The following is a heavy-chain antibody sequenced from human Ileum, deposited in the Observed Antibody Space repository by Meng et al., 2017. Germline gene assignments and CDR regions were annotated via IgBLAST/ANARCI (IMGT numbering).Heavy chain of an antibody. D-gene: IGHD2-15*01. V-gene: IGHV4-4*02. CDR1: GGSISSSFY. CDR2: IYLAGSP. CDR3: VRHGGKYFDS. J-gene: IGHJ4*02. Sequence: APLQESGPGLVEPSGTLSLTCTVSGGSISSSFYWSWVRQSPGKGLEWIGQIYLAGSPNYNPSLESRVTISVDKSKNQFSLRLTSVTAADTAIFYCVRHGGKYFDSWGQGTLVTASS.